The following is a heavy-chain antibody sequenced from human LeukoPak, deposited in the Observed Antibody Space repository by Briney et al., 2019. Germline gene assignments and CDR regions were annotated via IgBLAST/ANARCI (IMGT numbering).Heavy chain of an antibody. Sequence: ASVKVSCKAPGYTFTSYAMHWVRQAPGQRLEWMGWINAGNGNTKYSQKFQGRVTITRDTSASTAYMELSSLRSEDTAVYYCATALDFWSGYYTFDYWGQGTLVTVSS. CDR1: GYTFTSYA. D-gene: IGHD3-3*01. J-gene: IGHJ4*02. CDR2: INAGNGNT. CDR3: ATALDFWSGYYTFDY. V-gene: IGHV1-3*01.